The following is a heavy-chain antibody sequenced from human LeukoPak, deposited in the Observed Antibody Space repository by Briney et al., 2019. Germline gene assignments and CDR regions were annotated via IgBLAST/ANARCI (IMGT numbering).Heavy chain of an antibody. CDR2: INPNKGGT. D-gene: IGHD3-9*01. CDR1: GYTLTGYY. V-gene: IGHV1-2*02. Sequence: ASVKVSRKASGYTLTGYYMHWVRQAPGQGLEWMGWINPNKGGTNYAQKFQGRVTMTRDTSISTAYMELSRLRSDDTAVYYCARGGVLRYFDWLGGGNWFDPWGQGTLVTVSS. J-gene: IGHJ5*02. CDR3: ARGGVLRYFDWLGGGNWFDP.